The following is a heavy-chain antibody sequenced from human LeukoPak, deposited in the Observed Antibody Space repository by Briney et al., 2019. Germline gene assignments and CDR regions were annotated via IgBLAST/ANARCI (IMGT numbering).Heavy chain of an antibody. D-gene: IGHD6-6*01. Sequence: GGSLRLSCAASGFTFDDYGMSWVRQAPGKGLEWVSGINWNGGSTGYADSVEGRFTISRDNAKNSLYLQMNSLRAEDTAVYYCANQISAARTYWGQGTLVTVSS. CDR1: GFTFDDYG. CDR3: ANQISAARTY. J-gene: IGHJ4*02. V-gene: IGHV3-20*04. CDR2: INWNGGST.